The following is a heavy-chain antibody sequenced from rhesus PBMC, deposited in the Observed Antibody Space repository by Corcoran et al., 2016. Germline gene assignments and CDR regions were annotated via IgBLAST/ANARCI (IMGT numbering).Heavy chain of an antibody. V-gene: IGHV4-169*02. CDR2: IYGSGSST. CDR1: GGSISSSY. Sequence: QLQLQESGPGLVKPSETLAVTCAVSGGSISSSYWSWIRQAPGKGLEGIGYIYGSGSSTNYNPSLKSRVTLSVDTSKNQLSLKLSSVTAADTAVYYCASMSEYWYFDLWGPGTPITISS. J-gene: IGHJ2*01. CDR3: ASMSEYWYFDL. D-gene: IGHD3-22*01.